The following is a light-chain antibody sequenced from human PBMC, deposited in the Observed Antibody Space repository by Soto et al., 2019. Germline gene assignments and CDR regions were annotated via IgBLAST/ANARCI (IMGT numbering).Light chain of an antibody. CDR2: SNN. J-gene: IGLJ3*02. Sequence: QSVLTQPPSASGTPGQRVTISCSGSSSNIGGNTVNWYRQLPGTAPKLLIYSNNQRPSGVPDRFSGSKSGTSASLAISGLQSEDEADYSCAAWDDSLNGRVFGGGTKLTVL. V-gene: IGLV1-44*01. CDR1: SSNIGGNT. CDR3: AAWDDSLNGRV.